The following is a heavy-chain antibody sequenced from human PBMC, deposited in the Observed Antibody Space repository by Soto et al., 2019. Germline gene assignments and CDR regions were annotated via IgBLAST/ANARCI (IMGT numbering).Heavy chain of an antibody. D-gene: IGHD3-10*01. CDR2: IYYNGST. J-gene: IGHJ4*02. Sequence: QVQLQESGPGLVKPSQTLSLTCTVSGGSISSGGYYWGWIRQHPGKGLEWIGYIYYNGSTYYNPSLKSRVTLSVDTSKNQFSLKLSSVTAADTAVYYCATYGSGTYKPTTFDYWGQGTLVTVSS. CDR1: GGSISSGGYY. CDR3: ATYGSGTYKPTTFDY. V-gene: IGHV4-31*03.